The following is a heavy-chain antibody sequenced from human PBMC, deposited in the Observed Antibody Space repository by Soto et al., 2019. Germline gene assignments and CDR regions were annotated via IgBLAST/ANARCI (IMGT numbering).Heavy chain of an antibody. CDR3: ARDFLLKGYGPGGEFYYHGNDG. J-gene: IGHJ6*02. Sequence: GASVKVSCKASGYTFTGYYMHWVRQAPGQGLEWMGWINPNSGGTNYAQKFQGRVTMTRDTSISTAYMELSRLRSDDTAVYYCARDFLLKGYGPGGEFYYHGNDGWGQGTTVTVSS. V-gene: IGHV1-2*02. CDR2: INPNSGGT. CDR1: GYTFTGYY. D-gene: IGHD3-16*01.